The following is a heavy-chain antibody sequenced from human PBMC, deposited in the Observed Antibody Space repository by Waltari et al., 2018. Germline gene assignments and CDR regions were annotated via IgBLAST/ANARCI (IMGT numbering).Heavy chain of an antibody. CDR1: GGTFSSYA. V-gene: IGHV1-69*05. J-gene: IGHJ6*02. CDR3: ATAWSGTAPRNYGMDV. CDR2: LIPILGTA. D-gene: IGHD3-10*01. Sequence: QVQLVQSGAEVKKPGSSVKVSCKASGGTFSSYAISWVRQAPGQGLEWMGGLIPILGTANYAQKFQGRVTITTDESTSTAYMELSSLRSEDTAVYYCATAWSGTAPRNYGMDVWGQGTTVTVSS.